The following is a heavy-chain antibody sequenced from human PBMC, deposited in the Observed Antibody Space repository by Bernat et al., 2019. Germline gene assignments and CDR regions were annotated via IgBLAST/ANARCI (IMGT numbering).Heavy chain of an antibody. D-gene: IGHD3-22*01. CDR1: GYTFTSYY. J-gene: IGHJ4*02. CDR3: ARGGYYYDSSGYYYYFDY. CDR2: INPSGGST. V-gene: IGHV1-46*01. Sequence: QVQLVQSGAEVKKPGASVKVSCKASGYTFTSYYMHWVRQAPGQGLEWMGIINPSGGSTSYAQKFQGRVTMTRDTSTSTVYMELSSMRSEDTAVYYCARGGYYYDSSGYYYYFDYWGQGTLVTVSS.